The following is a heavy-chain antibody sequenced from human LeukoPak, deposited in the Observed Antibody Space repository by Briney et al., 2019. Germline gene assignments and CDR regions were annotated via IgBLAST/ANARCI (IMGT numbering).Heavy chain of an antibody. CDR3: ARGGWLGKPQRVDY. V-gene: IGHV3-23*01. J-gene: IGHJ4*02. CDR1: GLSFSFYA. D-gene: IGHD6-19*01. CDR2: ISGGGAGT. Sequence: GGSLRLSCAASGLSFSFYAMSWVRQAPGKGLEWVSSISGGGAGTYNADSVKGRFTISRDNSKNTLYLQMNSLRAGDTAVYYCARGGWLGKPQRVDYWGQGTLITVSS.